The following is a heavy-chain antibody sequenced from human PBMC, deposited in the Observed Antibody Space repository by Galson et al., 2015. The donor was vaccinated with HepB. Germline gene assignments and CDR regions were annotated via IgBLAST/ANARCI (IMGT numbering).Heavy chain of an antibody. D-gene: IGHD5-18*01. CDR1: GSTFTSYY. CDR3: AREPEVDTAMVTSNDAFDI. CDR2: INPSGGST. V-gene: IGHV1-46*01. J-gene: IGHJ3*02. Sequence: SVTVSCKASGSTFTSYYMHWVRQAPGQGLEWMGIINPSGGSTSYAQKFQGRVTMTRDTSTSTVYMELSSLRSEDTAVYYCAREPEVDTAMVTSNDAFDIWGQGTMVTVSS.